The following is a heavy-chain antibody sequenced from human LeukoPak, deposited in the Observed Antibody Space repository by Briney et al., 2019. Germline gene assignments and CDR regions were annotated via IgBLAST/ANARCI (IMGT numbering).Heavy chain of an antibody. CDR2: IRSKANSYAT. V-gene: IGHV3-73*01. Sequence: GGSLRLSCAASGFTFSGSAMHWFRQASGKGLEWVGRIRSKANSYATAYAASAKGRFTISRDDSKNTAYLQMNSLKTEDTAVYYCARVLGPGKITAGRWFDPWGQGTLVTVSS. CDR3: ARVLGPGKITAGRWFDP. J-gene: IGHJ5*02. CDR1: GFTFSGSA. D-gene: IGHD3-10*01.